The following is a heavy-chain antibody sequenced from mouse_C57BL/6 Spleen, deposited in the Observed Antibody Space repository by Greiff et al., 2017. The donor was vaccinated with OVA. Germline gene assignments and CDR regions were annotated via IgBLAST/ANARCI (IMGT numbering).Heavy chain of an antibody. CDR1: GYTFTDYE. V-gene: IGHV1-15*01. J-gene: IGHJ2*01. CDR2: IDPETGGT. CDR3: TRGTAQAVFDY. D-gene: IGHD3-2*02. Sequence: VQLQQSGAELVRPGASVTLSCKASGYTFTDYEMHWVKQTPVHGLEWIGAIDPETGGTAYNQKFKGKAILTADKSSSTAYMELRSLTSEDSAVYYCTRGTAQAVFDYWGQGTTVTVAS.